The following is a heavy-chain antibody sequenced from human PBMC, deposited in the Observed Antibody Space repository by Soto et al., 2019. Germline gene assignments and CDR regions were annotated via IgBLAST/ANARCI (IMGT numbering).Heavy chain of an antibody. V-gene: IGHV3-21*01. CDR3: ARDKPLRRSDSSGYYFLGYYYYYGMDV. CDR1: GFTFSSYS. J-gene: IGHJ6*02. CDR2: ISSSSSYI. D-gene: IGHD3-22*01. Sequence: GGSLRLSCAASGFTFSSYSMNWVRQAPGKGLEWVSSISSSSSYIYYADSVKGRFTISRDNAKNSLYLQMNSLRAEDTAVYYCARDKPLRRSDSSGYYFLGYYYYYGMDVWGQGTTVTVSS.